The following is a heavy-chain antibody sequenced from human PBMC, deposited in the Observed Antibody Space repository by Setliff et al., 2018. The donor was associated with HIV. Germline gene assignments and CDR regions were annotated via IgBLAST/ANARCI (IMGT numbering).Heavy chain of an antibody. CDR1: GFTFITYT. Sequence: PGGSLRLSCAASGFTFITYTMHWVRQAPGKGLEWVAVISYGGSNEYYADSVKGRFTISRDNSKNTLYLQMNSLRPEDTAVYYCAKDYSSGWFDYWGQGTLVTVSS. CDR3: AKDYSSGWFDY. V-gene: IGHV3-30*01. D-gene: IGHD6-19*01. CDR2: ISYGGSNE. J-gene: IGHJ4*02.